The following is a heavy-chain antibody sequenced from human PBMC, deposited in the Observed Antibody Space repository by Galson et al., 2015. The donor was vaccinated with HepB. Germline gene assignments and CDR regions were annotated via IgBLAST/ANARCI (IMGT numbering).Heavy chain of an antibody. D-gene: IGHD1-1*01. J-gene: IGHJ4*02. CDR3: AKGETTSPFDY. CDR2: INSDGSST. V-gene: IGHV3-74*01. CDR1: GFTFRSYW. Sequence: SLRLSCAASGFTFRSYWMHWVRQAPGKGLVWVSRINSDGSSTSYADSVKGRFTISRDNAKNTLYLQMNSLRAEDTAVYYCAKGETTSPFDYWGQGTLVTVSS.